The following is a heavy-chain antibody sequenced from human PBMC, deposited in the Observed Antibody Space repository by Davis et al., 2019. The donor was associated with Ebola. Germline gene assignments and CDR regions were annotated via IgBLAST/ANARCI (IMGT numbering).Heavy chain of an antibody. CDR2: IIPIFGTA. CDR1: GGTFSSYA. V-gene: IGHV1-69*13. Sequence: SVKVSCKASGGTFSSYAISWVRQAPGQGLEWMGGIIPIFGTANYAQKFQGRVTITADESTSTAYMELSSLRSEDTAVYYCAKRLSTLEMGGWELPPFDYWGQGTLVTVSS. J-gene: IGHJ4*02. D-gene: IGHD1-26*01. CDR3: AKRLSTLEMGGWELPPFDY.